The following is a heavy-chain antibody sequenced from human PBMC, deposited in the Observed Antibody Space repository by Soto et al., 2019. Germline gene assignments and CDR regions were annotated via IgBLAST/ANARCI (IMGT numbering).Heavy chain of an antibody. CDR3: ARGRYGDY. D-gene: IGHD1-1*01. J-gene: IGHJ4*02. CDR1: GSTFTSFG. Sequence: QVHLVQSGAGVKKPGASVRVSCKGSGSTFTSFGITWVRRPPGQGLGWMGWISAHIGNTDYAQKLQGRVTVTRDTSTSTAYMELRSLRSDDTAVYYCARGRYGDYWGQGALVTVSS. CDR2: ISAHIGNT. V-gene: IGHV1-18*01.